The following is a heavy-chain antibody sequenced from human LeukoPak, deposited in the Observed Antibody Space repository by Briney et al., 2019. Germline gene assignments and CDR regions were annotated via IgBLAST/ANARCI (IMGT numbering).Heavy chain of an antibody. V-gene: IGHV1-2*02. D-gene: IGHD3-22*01. CDR3: ARDRGSGYFLDY. Sequence: ASVKVSCKASGYIFNGYYIHWVRQAPGQGLEWMGWINPNSGVTNYAQTFQGRVTMTRDTSISTAYMELNSLRSDDMAVYYCARDRGSGYFLDYWGQGTLVTVSS. J-gene: IGHJ4*02. CDR1: GYIFNGYY. CDR2: INPNSGVT.